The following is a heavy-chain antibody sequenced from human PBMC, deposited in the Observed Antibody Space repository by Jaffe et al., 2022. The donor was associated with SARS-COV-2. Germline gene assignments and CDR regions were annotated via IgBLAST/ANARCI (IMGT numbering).Heavy chain of an antibody. CDR1: GYTFTSYD. CDR3: ARGTRKKYYDFWSGRKDYYGMDV. Sequence: QVQLVQSGAEVKKPGASVKVSCKASGYTFTSYDINWVRQATGQGLEWMGWMNPNSGNTGYAQKFQGRVTMTRNTSISTAYMELSSLRSEDTAVYYCARGTRKKYYDFWSGRKDYYGMDVWGQGTTVTVSS. CDR2: MNPNSGNT. V-gene: IGHV1-8*01. J-gene: IGHJ6*02. D-gene: IGHD3-3*01.